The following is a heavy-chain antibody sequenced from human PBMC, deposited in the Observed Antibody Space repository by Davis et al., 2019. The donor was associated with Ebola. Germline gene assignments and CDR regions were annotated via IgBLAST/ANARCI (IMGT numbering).Heavy chain of an antibody. J-gene: IGHJ6*02. CDR3: AKDLFWWSASDV. D-gene: IGHD2-8*02. V-gene: IGHV3-23*01. CDR1: GFMFSAYS. CDR2: ISDGSRNN. Sequence: GESLKISCAASGFMFSAYSMNWVRQAPGKGLEWVSTISDGSRNNHYADSVKGRFTISRDDPKSTLYLQMNSLRAEDTSVYYCAKDLFWWSASDVWGQGTTVTVSS.